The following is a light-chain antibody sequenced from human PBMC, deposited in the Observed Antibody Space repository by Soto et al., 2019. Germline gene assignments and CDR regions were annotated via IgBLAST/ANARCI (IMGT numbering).Light chain of an antibody. CDR2: DVS. J-gene: IGLJ1*01. Sequence: QSALTQPASVSGSPGQSITISCTGTSSDVGGYNYVSWYQQNPGKAPQLMIYDVSNRPSGVSNRFSASKSGNTASLTISGLQAEDEADYYCSSYTSSSTLIFGTGTKVTVL. CDR1: SSDVGGYNY. CDR3: SSYTSSSTLI. V-gene: IGLV2-14*01.